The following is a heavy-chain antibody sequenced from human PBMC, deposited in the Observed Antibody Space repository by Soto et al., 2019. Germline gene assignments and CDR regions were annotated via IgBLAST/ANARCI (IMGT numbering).Heavy chain of an antibody. Sequence: GGSLRLSCTAYGLGVRNNYMSWVRQAPGMGLEWVSVIYNDGTTYYADSVKGRFTLSRDTSKNTLSLQMDSLRAEDTAVYYCVRTIPSGRNYGMDVWGQGTTVTVSS. CDR3: VRTIPSGRNYGMDV. CDR1: GLGVRNNY. CDR2: IYNDGTT. D-gene: IGHD3-10*01. J-gene: IGHJ6*02. V-gene: IGHV3-53*01.